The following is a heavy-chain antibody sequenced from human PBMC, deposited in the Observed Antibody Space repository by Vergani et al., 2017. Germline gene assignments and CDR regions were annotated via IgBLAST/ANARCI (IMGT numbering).Heavy chain of an antibody. Sequence: QVQLVESGGGVVQPGRSLRLSCAASGFTFSSYGMHWVRQAPGKGLEWVAVIWYDGSNKYYADSVKGRFTISRDNSKNTLYLQMNSLRAEDTAVYYCARGYSYGNNWFDPWGQGTLVTVSS. CDR2: IWYDGSNK. J-gene: IGHJ5*02. CDR3: ARGYSYGNNWFDP. D-gene: IGHD5-18*01. V-gene: IGHV3-33*01. CDR1: GFTFSSYG.